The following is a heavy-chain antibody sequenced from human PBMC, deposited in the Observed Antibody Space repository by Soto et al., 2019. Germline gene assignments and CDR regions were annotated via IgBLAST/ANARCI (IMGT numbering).Heavy chain of an antibody. CDR3: ATDPYCGSAPGCSALDV. CDR2: ISAYNGNT. J-gene: IGHJ6*02. CDR1: GYPFTSSG. D-gene: IGHD2-21*01. V-gene: IGHV1-18*04. Sequence: QVHLVQSGGEEKKPGASVKVSCKASGYPFTSSGFSWVRQAPGQGLEWMGWISAYNGNTNSARKFKGRVTMTTDTSTSTAYMELGSLTFDDTAVYYCATDPYCGSAPGCSALDVWGQGNTVTVSS.